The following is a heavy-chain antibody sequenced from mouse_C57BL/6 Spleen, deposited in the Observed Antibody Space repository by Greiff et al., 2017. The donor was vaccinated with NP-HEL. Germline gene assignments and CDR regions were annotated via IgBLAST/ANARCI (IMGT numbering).Heavy chain of an antibody. J-gene: IGHJ1*03. CDR3: TRKIYYYGPWDFDV. V-gene: IGHV1-15*01. D-gene: IGHD1-1*01. CDR1: GYTFTDYE. Sequence: LVESGAELVRPGASVTLSCKASGYTFTDYEMHWVKQTPVHGLEWIGAIDPETGGTDYNQKFKGKAILTADKSSSTAYMELRSLTSEDSAVYYCTRKIYYYGPWDFDVWGTGTTVTVSS. CDR2: IDPETGGT.